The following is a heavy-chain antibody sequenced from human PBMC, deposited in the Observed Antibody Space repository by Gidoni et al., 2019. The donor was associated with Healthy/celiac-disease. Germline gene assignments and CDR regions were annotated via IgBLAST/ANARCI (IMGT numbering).Heavy chain of an antibody. J-gene: IGHJ6*02. Sequence: EVPLLESGGGLVQPGGSLRLSCAASGFTFSSYAMSWVRQAPGKGLEWVSVISVGGRSTSYADSVKGRFTISRDNSKNTLYLQMNSLRAEDTAVYFCARKRGYYPDTNNGMDVWGQGTTVTVSS. CDR1: GFTFSSYA. D-gene: IGHD3-3*01. CDR3: ARKRGYYPDTNNGMDV. CDR2: ISVGGRST. V-gene: IGHV3-23*01.